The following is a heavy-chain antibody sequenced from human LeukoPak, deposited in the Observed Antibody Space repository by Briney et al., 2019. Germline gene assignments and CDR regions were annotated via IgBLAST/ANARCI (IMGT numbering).Heavy chain of an antibody. D-gene: IGHD6-19*01. CDR3: ARSPRGFIAVADQFDY. Sequence: HAGGSLRLSCAASGFTFSSYGMHWVRQAPGKGLEWVAVIWYDGSNKYYADSVKGRFTISRDNSKNTLYLQMNSLRAEDTAVYYCARSPRGFIAVADQFDYWGQGTLVTVSS. V-gene: IGHV3-33*01. J-gene: IGHJ4*02. CDR1: GFTFSSYG. CDR2: IWYDGSNK.